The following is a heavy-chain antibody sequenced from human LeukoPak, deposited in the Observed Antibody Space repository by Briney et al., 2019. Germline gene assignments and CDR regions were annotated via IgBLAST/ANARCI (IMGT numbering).Heavy chain of an antibody. CDR2: INHEGGDI. J-gene: IGHJ6*02. CDR3: ATYINWVAGDV. CDR1: GFTFSESW. V-gene: IGHV3-7*01. Sequence: PGGSLRLSCAASGFTFSESWMSWVRQAPGKGLEWVANINHEGGDICYVDSVKGRFTNSRDNAKNSLYLQMSSLTAEDTAIYYCATYINWVAGDVWGQGTTVTVSS. D-gene: IGHD1-1*01.